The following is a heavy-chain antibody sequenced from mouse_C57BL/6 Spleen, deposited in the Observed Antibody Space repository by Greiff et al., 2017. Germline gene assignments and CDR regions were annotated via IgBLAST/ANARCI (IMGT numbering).Heavy chain of an antibody. D-gene: IGHD2-1*01. V-gene: IGHV1-55*01. CDR2: LYPGSVSS. J-gene: IGHJ4*01. CDR3: ARRGNYLLLAMDY. CDR1: CYTFTSFW. Sequence: VQLQQSGAELVKPGASVKMSCKASCYTFTSFWITWVKQRPGQGLERIGDLYPGSVSSNYNEKFQSKATLPVDPSSSTAYMQLSSLTSEDSAVYYCARRGNYLLLAMDYWGQGTSVTVSS.